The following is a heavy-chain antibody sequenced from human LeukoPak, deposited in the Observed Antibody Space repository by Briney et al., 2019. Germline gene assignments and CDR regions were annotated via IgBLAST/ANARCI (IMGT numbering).Heavy chain of an antibody. D-gene: IGHD5-24*01. CDR2: ISSNGGST. J-gene: IGHJ4*02. V-gene: IGHV3-64*01. CDR3: ARGRDVEMATSSFDY. Sequence: PGGSLRLSCAASGFTFSSYAIHWVRQAPGKGLEYVSAISSNGGSTYYANSVKGRFTISRDNSKNTLYLQMGSLRAEDMAVYYCARGRDVEMATSSFDYWGQGTLVTVSS. CDR1: GFTFSSYA.